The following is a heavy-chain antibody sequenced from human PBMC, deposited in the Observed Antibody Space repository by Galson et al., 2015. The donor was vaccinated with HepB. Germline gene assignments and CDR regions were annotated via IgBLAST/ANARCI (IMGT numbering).Heavy chain of an antibody. CDR3: ASAVRDLNYYYYYGMDV. V-gene: IGHV3-30-3*01. CDR2: ISYDGSNK. CDR1: GFTFSSYA. D-gene: IGHD3-10*01. J-gene: IGHJ6*02. Sequence: SLRLSCAASGFTFSSYAMHWVRQAPGKGLEWVAVISYDGSNKYYADSVKGRFTISRDNSKNTLYLQMNSLRAEDTAVYYCASAVRDLNYYYYYGMDVWGQGTTVTVSS.